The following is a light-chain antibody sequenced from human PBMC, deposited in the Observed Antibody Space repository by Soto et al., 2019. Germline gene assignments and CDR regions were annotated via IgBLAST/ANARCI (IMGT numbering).Light chain of an antibody. V-gene: IGKV1-5*01. J-gene: IGKJ1*01. CDR2: DAS. CDR1: QSISSW. CDR3: QQYNSYPWT. Sequence: DIQMTQSPATLSASVGDRVTITCLASQSISSWLAWYQQKPGKVPKLLIDDASSLESGVPSRFSGSGSGTEFTLTISSLQPDDFATYYGQQYNSYPWTVGQGTKVEIK.